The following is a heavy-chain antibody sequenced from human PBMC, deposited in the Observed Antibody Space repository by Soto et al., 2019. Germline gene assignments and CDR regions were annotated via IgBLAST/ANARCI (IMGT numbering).Heavy chain of an antibody. CDR3: ARDTGYCSGGSCYRYYYYGMDV. CDR2: IIPIFGTA. J-gene: IGHJ6*02. V-gene: IGHV1-69*13. Sequence: SVKVSCKASGGTFSSYAISWVRQAPGQGLEWMGGIIPIFGTANYAQKFQGRVTITADESTSTAYMELSSLRSEDTAVYYCARDTGYCSGGSCYRYYYYGMDVWGQGTTVTVSS. CDR1: GGTFSSYA. D-gene: IGHD2-15*01.